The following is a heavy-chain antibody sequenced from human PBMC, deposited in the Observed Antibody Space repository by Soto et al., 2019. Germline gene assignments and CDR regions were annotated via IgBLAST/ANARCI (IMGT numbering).Heavy chain of an antibody. CDR2: IYYSGST. CDR3: ARLVPVRGAITPWFDP. V-gene: IGHV4-39*01. D-gene: IGHD3-10*01. CDR1: GGSISSSSYY. J-gene: IGHJ5*02. Sequence: SETLSLTCIVSGGSISSSSYYWGWIRQPPGKGLEWIGSIYYSGSTYYNPSLKSRVTISVDTSKNQFSLKLSSVTAADTAVYYCARLVPVRGAITPWFDPWGQGTLVTASS.